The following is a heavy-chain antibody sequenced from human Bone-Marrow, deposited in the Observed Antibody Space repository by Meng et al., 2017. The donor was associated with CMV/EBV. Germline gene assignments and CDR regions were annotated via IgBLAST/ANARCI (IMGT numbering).Heavy chain of an antibody. CDR3: AREVNTMIVVGNDAFDI. Sequence: SETLSLTCTVSGGPISSGGYYWSWIRQHPGKGLEWIGYIYYSGSTYYNPSLKSRVTISVDTSKNQFSLKLSSVTAADTAVYYCAREVNTMIVVGNDAFDIWGQGTMVTVSS. CDR2: IYYSGST. J-gene: IGHJ3*02. D-gene: IGHD3-22*01. CDR1: GGPISSGGYY. V-gene: IGHV4-31*03.